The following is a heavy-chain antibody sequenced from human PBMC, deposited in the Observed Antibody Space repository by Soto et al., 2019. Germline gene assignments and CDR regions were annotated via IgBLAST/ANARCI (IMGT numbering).Heavy chain of an antibody. J-gene: IGHJ2*01. D-gene: IGHD1-26*01. V-gene: IGHV1-18*04. CDR1: GYTSSIYG. CDR2: ISGYNGNI. CDR3: ARDVSGGTYPWFFDL. Sequence: QGQLVQSGAEVNKPGAPVNVSCKASGYTSSIYGITWVRQAPGQGLEWMAWISGYNGNIKYAQKFQGRVTVATDTTTTGAYMELRSLRSDDTAVYYCARDVSGGTYPWFFDLWGRGTLVTVSS.